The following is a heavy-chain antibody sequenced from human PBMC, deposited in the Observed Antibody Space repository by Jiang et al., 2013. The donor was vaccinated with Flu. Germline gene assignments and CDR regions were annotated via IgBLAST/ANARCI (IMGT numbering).Heavy chain of an antibody. CDR3: AIPPGGMVRGVHPSYYYYGMDV. D-gene: IGHD3-10*01. J-gene: IGHJ6*02. CDR2: ISGSGGST. Sequence: QLLESGGGLVQPGGFLRLSCAASGFTFSSYAMSWVRQAPGKGLEWVSAISGSGGSTYYADSVKGRFTISRDNSKNTLYLQMNSLRAEDTAVYYCAIPPGGMVRGVHPSYYYYGMDVWGPGTTVTVSS. CDR1: GFTFSSYA. V-gene: IGHV3-23*01.